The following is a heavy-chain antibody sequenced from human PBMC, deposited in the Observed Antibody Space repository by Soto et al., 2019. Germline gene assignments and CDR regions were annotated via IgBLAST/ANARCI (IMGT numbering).Heavy chain of an antibody. D-gene: IGHD5-12*01. J-gene: IGHJ6*02. V-gene: IGHV1-24*01. CDR2: FDPEDGET. Sequence: ASVKVSCKVSGYTLTELSMHWVRQAPGKGLEWMGGFDPEDGETIYAQKFQGRVTMTEDTSTDTAYMELSSLRSEDTAVYYCATDGRVATIRGYYYYGMDVWGQGTTVTVSS. CDR3: ATDGRVATIRGYYYYGMDV. CDR1: GYTLTELS.